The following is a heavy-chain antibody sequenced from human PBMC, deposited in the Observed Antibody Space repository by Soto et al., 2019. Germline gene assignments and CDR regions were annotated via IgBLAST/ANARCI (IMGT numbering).Heavy chain of an antibody. CDR2: IIPIFGAA. J-gene: IGHJ4*02. Sequence: ASVKVSCKASGGTFSSHAISWVRQAPGQGLEWMGVIIPIFGAANYAQKFQVRVTITADESTSTAYMALSSLRSEDTAVYYCARTYCSGGNCYGLPSYNYFDYWGQGTLVTVSS. CDR3: ARTYCSGGNCYGLPSYNYFDY. CDR1: GGTFSSHA. V-gene: IGHV1-69*13. D-gene: IGHD2-15*01.